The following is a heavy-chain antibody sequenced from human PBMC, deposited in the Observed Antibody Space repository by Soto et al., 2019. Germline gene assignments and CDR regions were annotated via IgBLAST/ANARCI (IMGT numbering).Heavy chain of an antibody. D-gene: IGHD1-26*01. CDR3: ARGSYSGSFGAAGS. Sequence: QVQLVQSGAEVKKPGSSVKVSCKASGGTFSNNAVSWVRQAPGQGLEWMGGITPLFGTATYTQKFQGRVTITADKSTNAAYMELTGLTSEDKAIYFCARGSYSGSFGAAGSWGQGTLVSVSS. CDR2: ITPLFGTA. V-gene: IGHV1-69*06. J-gene: IGHJ5*02. CDR1: GGTFSNNA.